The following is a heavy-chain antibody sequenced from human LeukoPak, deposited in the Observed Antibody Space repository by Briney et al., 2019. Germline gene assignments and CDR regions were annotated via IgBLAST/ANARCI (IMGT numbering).Heavy chain of an antibody. CDR3: AELGITMIGGV. Sequence: GGSLRLSCVASGFSFSGYAIHWVRQAPGKGLEWVSYISSSGSTIYYADSVKGRFTISRDNAKNSLYLQMNSLRAEDTAVYYCAELGITMIGGVWGKGTTVTISS. J-gene: IGHJ6*04. V-gene: IGHV3-48*03. CDR2: ISSSGSTI. CDR1: GFSFSGYA. D-gene: IGHD3-10*02.